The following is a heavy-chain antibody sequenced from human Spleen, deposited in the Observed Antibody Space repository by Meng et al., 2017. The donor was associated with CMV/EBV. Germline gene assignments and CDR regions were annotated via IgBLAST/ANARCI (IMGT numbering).Heavy chain of an antibody. CDR1: GGTFSNDA. D-gene: IGHD6-6*01. CDR3: ARRGSSYYGRDV. CDR2: VITKYGIG. J-gene: IGHJ6*02. Sequence: SVKVSCKASGGTFSNDAIIWVRQAPGQGLEWMGRVITKYGIGKYAQKLQGRVTITADESTSTAYMELSSRRSEDTAVYYCARRGSSYYGRDVWGQGTTVTVSS. V-gene: IGHV1-69*13.